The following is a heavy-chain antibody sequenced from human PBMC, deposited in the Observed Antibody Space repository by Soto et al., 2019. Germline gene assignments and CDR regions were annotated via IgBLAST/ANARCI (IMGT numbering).Heavy chain of an antibody. Sequence: PGWSLRLSCAASGFTFSSYAMSWVRQAPGGGLEWVSSMSGSSSTTYYADSVRGRFTISRDRSKNTLYLQMSSLRAEDTALYYCAKNQERELPRVIDFWGQGTLVTVSS. CDR3: AKNQERELPRVIDF. V-gene: IGHV3-23*01. J-gene: IGHJ4*02. CDR2: MSGSSSTT. D-gene: IGHD1-7*01. CDR1: GFTFSSYA.